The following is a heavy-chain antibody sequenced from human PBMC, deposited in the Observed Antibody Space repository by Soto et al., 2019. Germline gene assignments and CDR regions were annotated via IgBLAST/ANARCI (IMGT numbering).Heavy chain of an antibody. V-gene: IGHV3-30*18. CDR2: ISYDGSNK. CDR1: GFTFSSYG. CDR3: AKGGDYTLRLDY. D-gene: IGHD4-4*01. Sequence: GGSLRLSCAASGFTFSSYGMHWVRQAPGKGLEWVAVISYDGSNKYYADSVKGRFTISRDNSKNTLYLQMNSLRAEDTAVYYCAKGGDYTLRLDYWGQGTLVTVSS. J-gene: IGHJ4*02.